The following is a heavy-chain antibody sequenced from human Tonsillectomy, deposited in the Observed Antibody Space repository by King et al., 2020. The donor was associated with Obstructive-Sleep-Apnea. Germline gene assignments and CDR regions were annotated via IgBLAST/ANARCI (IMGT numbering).Heavy chain of an antibody. V-gene: IGHV1-2*02. CDR3: ARGNSPSYGWLQFRFDY. Sequence: QLVQSGAEVKKPGASVKVSCKASGYTFTGYYMHWVRQAPGQGLEWMGWINPNSGGTNYAQKFQGRVTMTRDTSISTAYMELSRLRSDDTAVYYCARGNSPSYGWLQFRFDYWGQGTLVTVSS. D-gene: IGHD5-24*01. CDR1: GYTFTGYY. CDR2: INPNSGGT. J-gene: IGHJ4*02.